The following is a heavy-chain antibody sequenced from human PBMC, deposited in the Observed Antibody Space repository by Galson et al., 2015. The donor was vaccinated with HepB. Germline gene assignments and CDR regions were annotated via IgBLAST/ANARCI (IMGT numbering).Heavy chain of an antibody. V-gene: IGHV1-58*02. CDR2: IVVGSGNP. CDR3: AAPFRGSSWYYGMDV. CDR1: GFTFTSSA. Sequence: SVKVSCKASGFTFTSSAMQWVRQARGQRLEWIGWIVVGSGNPNCAQKSQERVTITRDMSTSTAYMELSSLRSEDTAVYYCAAPFRGSSWYYGMDVWGQGTTVTVSS. J-gene: IGHJ6*02. D-gene: IGHD6-13*01.